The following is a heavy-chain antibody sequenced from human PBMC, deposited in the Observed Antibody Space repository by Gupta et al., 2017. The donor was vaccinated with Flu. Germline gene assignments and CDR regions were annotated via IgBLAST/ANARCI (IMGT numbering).Heavy chain of an antibody. CDR3: ARLRLRFLEWLLTDTPSEFYFDY. V-gene: IGHV4-31*03. CDR1: GGSIRSGNYY. Sequence: QVQLQESGPGLVKPSQTLSLTCNVSGGSIRSGNYYWSWVRPHPGKGLEWIGYISHSGITSYNPSLKSRVTISADTSRNHFSLKLTSVTAADTAEYYCARLRLRFLEWLLTDTPSEFYFDYWGQGTLVTVSS. D-gene: IGHD3-3*01. CDR2: ISHSGIT. J-gene: IGHJ4*02.